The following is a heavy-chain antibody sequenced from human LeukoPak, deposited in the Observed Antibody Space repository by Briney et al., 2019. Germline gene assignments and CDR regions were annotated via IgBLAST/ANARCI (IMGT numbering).Heavy chain of an antibody. Sequence: ASVKVSCKASGYTFTDYFIHWVRQAPGQGLEWMGWIDPNIGDASYAQKFQDRVTMTRDRSINTAYMELSRLTSDDTAVYYCARMALDGGDSIGFDSWGQGTLVTVSS. CDR3: ARMALDGGDSIGFDS. J-gene: IGHJ5*01. V-gene: IGHV1-2*02. D-gene: IGHD2-21*02. CDR2: IDPNIGDA. CDR1: GYTFTDYF.